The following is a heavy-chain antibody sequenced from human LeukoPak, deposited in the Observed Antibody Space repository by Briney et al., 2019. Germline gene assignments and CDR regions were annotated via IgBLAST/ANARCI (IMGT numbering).Heavy chain of an antibody. CDR3: ARDRLSPGPDGNWFDP. CDR2: ISAYNGNT. J-gene: IGHJ5*02. V-gene: IGHV1-18*01. D-gene: IGHD1-14*01. Sequence: ASVKVSCKASGYTFNSYGISWVRQAPGQGLEWMGWISAYNGNTNYAQKFQGRVTMTKDTSTSTAYMELRSLRSDDTAVYYCARDRLSPGPDGNWFDPWGQGTLVTVSS. CDR1: GYTFNSYG.